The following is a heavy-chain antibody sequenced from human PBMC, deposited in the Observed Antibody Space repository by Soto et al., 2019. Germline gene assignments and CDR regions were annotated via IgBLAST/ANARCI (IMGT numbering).Heavy chain of an antibody. CDR2: SNHSVSN. Sequence: QGQLPQWGAGLLKLSETLSITCAVYGGSFRGYYWSWIRQPPGKGLKWIGESNHSVSNNYNPSLKSRATTPVNTYKNKLALKLSSGTAADTAVYYCSRRWGRFYPWGEGNLGTVSS. D-gene: IGHD3-16*01. J-gene: IGHJ5*02. CDR3: SRRWGRFYP. V-gene: IGHV4-34*01. CDR1: GGSFRGYY.